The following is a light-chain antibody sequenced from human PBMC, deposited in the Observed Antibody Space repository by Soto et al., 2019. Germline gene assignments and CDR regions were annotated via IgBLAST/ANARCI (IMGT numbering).Light chain of an antibody. V-gene: IGLV1-40*01. J-gene: IGLJ2*01. CDR3: QSFDTSLSGFVV. CDR1: SSNIGAGYD. CDR2: DNN. Sequence: QSVLTQPPSMAGAPGQRVTISCTGSSSNIGAGYDVHWYQQHPGTAPKLLIFDNNNRPSGVPDRFSGSKSDTSASLAITGLQAEDDADYYCQSFDTSLSGFVVFGGGTKLTVL.